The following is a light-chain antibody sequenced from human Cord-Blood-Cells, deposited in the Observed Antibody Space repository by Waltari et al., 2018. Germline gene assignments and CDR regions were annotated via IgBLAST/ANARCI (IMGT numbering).Light chain of an antibody. CDR2: WAS. V-gene: IGKV4-1*01. CDR1: QSVLYSSNNKNY. J-gene: IGKJ5*01. Sequence: IVMTQSPDSLAVSLGERATIHCKPSQSVLYSSNNKNYLAWYQQKPGQPPKLLIYWASTRESGVPDRFSGSGSGTDFTLTISSLQAEDVAVYYCQQYYSTPITFGQGTRLEIK. CDR3: QQYYSTPIT.